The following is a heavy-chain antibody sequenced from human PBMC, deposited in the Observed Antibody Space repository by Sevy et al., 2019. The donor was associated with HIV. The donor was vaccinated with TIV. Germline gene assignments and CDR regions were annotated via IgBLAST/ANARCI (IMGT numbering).Heavy chain of an antibody. J-gene: IGHJ5*02. Sequence: GGSVRLSCAASGFTFNDYALHWVRQAPGKGLEWVAIISSDGDNTYYADTVKGRFTISRDNSKNTVYLQMNRLRAEDTAFYYCVREGAPYRNIRYCSGNNCFYNWFDPWGQGTLVTVSS. V-gene: IGHV3-30-3*01. CDR2: ISSDGDNT. D-gene: IGHD2-15*01. CDR1: GFTFNDYA. CDR3: VREGAPYRNIRYCSGNNCFYNWFDP.